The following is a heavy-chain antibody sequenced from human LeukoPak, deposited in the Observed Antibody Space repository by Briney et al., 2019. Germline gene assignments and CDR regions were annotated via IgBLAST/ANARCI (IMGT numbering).Heavy chain of an antibody. CDR2: ISGSGGST. J-gene: IGHJ3*02. CDR1: GFTVSSNY. Sequence: GGSLRLSCAASGFTVSSNYMSWVRQAPEKGPESVSVISGSGGSTYYADSVKGQFTISRDNSKNTLYLQMNSLRAEDTAVYYCARKVGGVYAFDIWGQGTMVTVSS. D-gene: IGHD3-16*01. V-gene: IGHV3-23*01. CDR3: ARKVGGVYAFDI.